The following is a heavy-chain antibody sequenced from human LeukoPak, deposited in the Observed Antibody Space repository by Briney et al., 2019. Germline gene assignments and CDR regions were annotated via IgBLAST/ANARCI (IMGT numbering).Heavy chain of an antibody. CDR2: TRTKAKGYST. V-gene: IGHV3-72*01. J-gene: IGHJ4*02. Sequence: PGESLRLSCAASGFTFSDHYMDWVRQAPGKGLECIGRTRTKAKGYSTENAASVKGRFTTSRDDSKNSLYLQMDGLKTEDTAVYYCARGKMSSGCYSLDYWGQGTLVTVSS. D-gene: IGHD3-22*01. CDR1: GFTFSDHY. CDR3: ARGKMSSGCYSLDY.